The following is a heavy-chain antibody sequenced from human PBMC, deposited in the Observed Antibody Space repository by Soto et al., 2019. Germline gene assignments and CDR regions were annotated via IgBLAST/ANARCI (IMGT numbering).Heavy chain of an antibody. CDR1: GFTFRWFG. Sequence: GGSLRLSCAGSGFTFRWFGMNWVRQAPGKGLEWVSLISATGGGTYYADSVKGRFTISRDNSHNTLYLQVHSLTAEDTAVYYCAKDRRAGGNSAFYFDFWGQGAQVTVSS. J-gene: IGHJ4*02. CDR3: AKDRRAGGNSAFYFDF. V-gene: IGHV3-23*01. CDR2: ISATGGGT. D-gene: IGHD3-16*01.